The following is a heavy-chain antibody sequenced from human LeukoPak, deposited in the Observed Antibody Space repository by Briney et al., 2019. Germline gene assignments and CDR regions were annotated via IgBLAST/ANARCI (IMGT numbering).Heavy chain of an antibody. J-gene: IGHJ4*02. CDR3: ARDGVVRGLDY. CDR2: IYTSGST. Sequence: SETLSLTCTVSGGSISSGSYYWSWIRQPAGKGLEWIGRIYTSGSTNYNPSLKSRVTISVDTSKNQFSLKLSSVTAADTAVYYCARDGVVRGLDYWGQGTLVTVSS. V-gene: IGHV4-61*02. D-gene: IGHD3-10*01. CDR1: GGSISSGSYY.